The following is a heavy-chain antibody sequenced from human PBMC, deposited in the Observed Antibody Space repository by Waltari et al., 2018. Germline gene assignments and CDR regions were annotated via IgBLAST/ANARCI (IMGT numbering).Heavy chain of an antibody. Sequence: QVQLQQWGAGLLKPSETLSLTCAVYGGSFSGYYWSWIRQPPGKGLEWIGEINHSGSTNYNTSLKSRVTISVDTSKNQFSLKLSSVTAADTAVYYCARGKRSSGWYGVDYFDYWGQGTLVTVSS. J-gene: IGHJ4*02. CDR1: GGSFSGYY. V-gene: IGHV4-34*01. CDR2: INHSGST. D-gene: IGHD6-19*01. CDR3: ARGKRSSGWYGVDYFDY.